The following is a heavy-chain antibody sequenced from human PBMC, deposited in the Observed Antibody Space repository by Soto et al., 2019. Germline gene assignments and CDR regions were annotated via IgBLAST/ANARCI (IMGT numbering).Heavy chain of an antibody. J-gene: IGHJ5*02. CDR1: NDSIRSYY. CDR2: IYYTGNT. V-gene: IGHV4-59*01. D-gene: IGHD6-6*01. CDR3: ARNRDIAALFDL. Sequence: QVQLQESGPGLVKPSETLSLTCSVSNDSIRSYYWTWIRQPPGKGLEWIGYIYYTGNTNYTPSLESRVTMSVDTSKKQFSLRLKSVTAADTAIYYCARNRDIAALFDLWGQGTLVTVSS.